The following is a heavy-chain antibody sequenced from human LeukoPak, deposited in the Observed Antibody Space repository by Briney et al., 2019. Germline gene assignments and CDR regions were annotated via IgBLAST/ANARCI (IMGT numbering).Heavy chain of an antibody. Sequence: ETLSLTCTVSGGSISSSSYYWGWIRQPPGKGLEWIGSIYYSGSTYYNPSLKSRVAISVDTSKNQFSLKLSSVTAADTAVYYCAGGSYRYFDIPGFGNWGQGTLVTVSS. CDR2: IYYSGST. J-gene: IGHJ4*02. V-gene: IGHV4-39*01. CDR1: GGSISSSSYY. CDR3: AGGSYRYFDIPGFGN. D-gene: IGHD3-9*01.